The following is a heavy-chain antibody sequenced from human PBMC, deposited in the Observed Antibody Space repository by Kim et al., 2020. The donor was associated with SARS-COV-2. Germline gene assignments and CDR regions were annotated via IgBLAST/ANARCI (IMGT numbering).Heavy chain of an antibody. CDR3: ARDGAPLLMDAFDI. V-gene: IGHV3-21*01. D-gene: IGHD2-8*01. J-gene: IGHJ3*02. CDR2: ISSSSSYI. CDR1: GFTFSSYS. Sequence: GGSLRLSCAASGFTFSSYSMNWVRQAPGKGLEWVSSISSSSSYIYYADSVKGRFTISRDNAKNSLYLQMNSLRAEDTAVYYCARDGAPLLMDAFDIWGQGTMVTVSS.